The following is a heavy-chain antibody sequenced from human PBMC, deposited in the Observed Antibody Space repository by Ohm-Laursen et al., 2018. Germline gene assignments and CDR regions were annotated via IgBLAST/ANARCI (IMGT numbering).Heavy chain of an antibody. CDR3: ARGESRYSSSSYFDY. CDR2: IYTSGST. Sequence: GTLSLTCTVSGGSISSYYWSWIRQPAGKGLEWIGRIYTSGSTNYNPSLKSRVTMSVDTSKNQFSLKLSSVTAADTAVYYCARGESRYSSSSYFDYWGQGTLVTVSS. CDR1: GGSISSYY. J-gene: IGHJ4*02. D-gene: IGHD6-6*01. V-gene: IGHV4-4*07.